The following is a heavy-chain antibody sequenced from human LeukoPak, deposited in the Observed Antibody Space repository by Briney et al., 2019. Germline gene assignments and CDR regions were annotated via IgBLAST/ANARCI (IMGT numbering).Heavy chain of an antibody. CDR1: GFTFSTYG. V-gene: IGHV3-33*01. J-gene: IGHJ4*02. CDR2: ISYDGSNK. CDR3: ARDYSGNCDY. Sequence: PGRSLRLSCAASGFTFSTYGMHWVRPAPGKGLEWVAIISYDGSNKYYADSVKGRFSISRDNSKNTLYLQMNSLRAEDTAVYYCARDYSGNCDYWGQGTLVTVSS. D-gene: IGHD4-23*01.